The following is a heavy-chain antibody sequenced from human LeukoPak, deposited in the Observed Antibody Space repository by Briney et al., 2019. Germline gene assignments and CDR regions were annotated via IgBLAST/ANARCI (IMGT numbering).Heavy chain of an antibody. D-gene: IGHD6-19*01. CDR3: ARGPSVGSGWSPDL. CDR2: ISSSGSTV. V-gene: IGHV3-48*03. Sequence: GGPLRLSCAASGFTISSYVMNWVRQAPGKGPEWVSYISSSGSTVYYADSVKGRFTISRDNAKNSLYLQMNSLRAEDTALYYCARGPSVGSGWSPDLWGQGTLVTVSS. J-gene: IGHJ5*02. CDR1: GFTISSYV.